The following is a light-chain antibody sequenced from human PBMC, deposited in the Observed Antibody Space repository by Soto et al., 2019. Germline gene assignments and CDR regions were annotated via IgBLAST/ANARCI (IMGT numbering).Light chain of an antibody. V-gene: IGKV3-20*01. CDR2: AAS. J-gene: IGKJ1*01. CDR3: QQYGSSPRT. CDR1: QSVSSNY. Sequence: EIVLTQSPATLSLSPGERATLSCRASQSVSSNYLAWYQQKPGQAPRLLIFAASSRDTGIPDRFSGGGSGTDFTLTISRLEPEDFAVYHCQQYGSSPRTFGQGTKVEIK.